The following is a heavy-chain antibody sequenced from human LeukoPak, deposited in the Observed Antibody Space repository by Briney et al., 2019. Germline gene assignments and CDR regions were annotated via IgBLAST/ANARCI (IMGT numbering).Heavy chain of an antibody. CDR2: INHSGST. Sequence: SETLSLTCAVYGGSFSGYYWSWIRQPPGKGLEWIGEINHSGSTNYNPSLKSRVTISVDTSKNQFSLKPSSVTAADTAVYYCARATYSSGWPYFDYWGQGTLVTVSS. D-gene: IGHD6-19*01. V-gene: IGHV4-34*01. J-gene: IGHJ4*02. CDR1: GGSFSGYY. CDR3: ARATYSSGWPYFDY.